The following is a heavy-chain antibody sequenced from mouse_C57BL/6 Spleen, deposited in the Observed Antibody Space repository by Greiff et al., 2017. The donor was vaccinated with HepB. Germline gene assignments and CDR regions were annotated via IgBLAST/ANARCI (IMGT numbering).Heavy chain of an antibody. CDR2: ISSGGDYI. J-gene: IGHJ2*01. CDR3: TRENDYDDPYFDY. D-gene: IGHD2-4*01. CDR1: GFTFSSYA. V-gene: IGHV5-9-1*02. Sequence: EVKLMESGEGLVKPGGSLKLSCAASGFTFSSYAMSWVRQTPEKRLEWVAYISSGGDYIYYADTVKGRFTISRDNARNTLYLQMSSLKSEDTAMYYCTRENDYDDPYFDYWGQGTTLTVSS.